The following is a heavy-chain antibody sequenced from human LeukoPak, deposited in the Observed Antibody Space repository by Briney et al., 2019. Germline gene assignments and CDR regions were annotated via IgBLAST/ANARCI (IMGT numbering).Heavy chain of an antibody. V-gene: IGHV4-59*01. CDR1: GGSISSYY. CDR3: ARAWGCYDILTGGGYYYYYMDV. D-gene: IGHD3-9*01. CDR2: IYYSGST. J-gene: IGHJ6*03. Sequence: SETLSLTCTVSGGSISSYYWSWIRQPPGKGLEWIGYIYYSGSTNYNPSLKSRVTISVDTSKNQFSLKLSSVTAADTAVYYCARAWGCYDILTGGGYYYYYMDVWDKGTTVTISS.